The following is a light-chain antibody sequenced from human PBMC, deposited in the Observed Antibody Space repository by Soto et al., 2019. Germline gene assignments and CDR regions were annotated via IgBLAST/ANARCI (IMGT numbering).Light chain of an antibody. Sequence: QPVLTQPPSASGTPGQRVTISCSGSSSNVGTNHVNWYQQLPGTAPKLLIYSDNQRPSGVPDRFSGSKSGTSASLAISGLQSEDEADYYCATRDERLSGRVFGGWTKLTVL. CDR3: ATRDERLSGRV. V-gene: IGLV1-44*01. CDR2: SDN. CDR1: SSNVGTNH. J-gene: IGLJ3*02.